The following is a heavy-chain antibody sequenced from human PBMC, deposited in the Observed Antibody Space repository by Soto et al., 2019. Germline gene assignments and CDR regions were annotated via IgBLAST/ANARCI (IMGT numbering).Heavy chain of an antibody. V-gene: IGHV3-53*04. CDR1: GFTVSSNY. CDR3: ARGGIAADAFDI. Sequence: EVQLVESGGGLVQPGGSLRLSCAASGFTVSSNYMSWVRQAPGMGLEWVSVIYSGGSTYYADSVKGRFTISRHNSKNTLCLQMISLRAEDTAVYYCARGGIAADAFDIWGQGTMVTVSS. J-gene: IGHJ3*02. D-gene: IGHD6-13*01. CDR2: IYSGGST.